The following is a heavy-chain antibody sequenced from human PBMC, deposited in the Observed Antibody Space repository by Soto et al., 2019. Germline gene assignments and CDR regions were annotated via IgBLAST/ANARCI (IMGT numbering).Heavy chain of an antibody. V-gene: IGHV3-33*01. CDR2: RWYDGRST. D-gene: IGHD6-19*01. CDR1: GFIFSSYC. Sequence: GGDLRLSCASSGFIFSSYCMLWVRQAPGKGLEWVAVRWYDGRSTYYADPVKGRFNISRDNSKNTLFLQMNSLRDADTAVYYRASSEAWGRGTRVTVSS. CDR3: ASSEA. J-gene: IGHJ5*02.